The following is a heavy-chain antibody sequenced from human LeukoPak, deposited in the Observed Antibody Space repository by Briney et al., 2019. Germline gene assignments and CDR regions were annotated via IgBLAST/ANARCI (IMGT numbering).Heavy chain of an antibody. J-gene: IGHJ4*02. V-gene: IGHV4-39*01. D-gene: IGHD6-13*01. CDR3: ATENLYSSSGVDY. CDR1: GGSISSSSYY. CDR2: IYYSGST. Sequence: PSETLSLTCTVSGGSISSSSYYWGWIRQPPGKGLEWIGSIYYSGSTYYNPSLKSRVTISVDTSKNQFSLKLSSVTAADTAVYYCATENLYSSSGVDYWGQGTLVTVSS.